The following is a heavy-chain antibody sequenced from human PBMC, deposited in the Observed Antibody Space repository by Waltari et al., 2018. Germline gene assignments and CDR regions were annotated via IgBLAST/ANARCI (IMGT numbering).Heavy chain of an antibody. J-gene: IGHJ4*02. CDR3: ARVGGATSSFDY. CDR2: IIPILGIA. V-gene: IGHV1-69*04. Sequence: QVQLVQSGAEVKKPGSSVKVSCKASGGTFSSYAISWVRQAPGQGLEWMGGIIPILGIANYEQKFQGRGTITADESTSTAYMELSSLRSEDTAVYYCARVGGATSSFDYWGQGTLVTVSS. CDR1: GGTFSSYA. D-gene: IGHD5-12*01.